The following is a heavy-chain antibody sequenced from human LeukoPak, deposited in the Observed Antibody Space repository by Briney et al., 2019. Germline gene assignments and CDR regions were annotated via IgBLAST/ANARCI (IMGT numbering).Heavy chain of an antibody. CDR3: ARLWLPHWFDP. D-gene: IGHD5-12*01. Sequence: SETLSLTCTVSGGSISSSSYYWGWIRQPPGKGLEWIGTIYYSGSTYYNLSLKSRVTISVDTSKNQFSLRLSPVTAADTAVYHCARLWLPHWFDPWGQGTLVTVSS. J-gene: IGHJ5*02. CDR2: IYYSGST. CDR1: GGSISSSSYY. V-gene: IGHV4-39*01.